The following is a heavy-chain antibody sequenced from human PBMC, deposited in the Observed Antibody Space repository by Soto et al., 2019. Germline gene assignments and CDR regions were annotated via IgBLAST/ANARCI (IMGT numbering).Heavy chain of an antibody. CDR3: ARRSGDFWSGYYPGWFDP. Sequence: SETLSLTCTVSGGSISSSSYYWGWIRQPPGKGLEWIGSIYYSGSTYYNPSLKSRVTISVDTSKNQFSLKLSSVTAADTAVYYCARRSGDFWSGYYPGWFDPWGQGTLVTVS. J-gene: IGHJ5*02. CDR1: GGSISSSSYY. D-gene: IGHD3-3*01. CDR2: IYYSGST. V-gene: IGHV4-39*01.